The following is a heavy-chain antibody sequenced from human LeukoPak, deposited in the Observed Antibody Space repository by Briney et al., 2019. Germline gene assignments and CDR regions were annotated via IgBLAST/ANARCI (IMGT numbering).Heavy chain of an antibody. CDR1: GGSFSGYY. Sequence: SETLSLTCAVYGGSFSGYYWSWIRQPPGKGLEWIGEINHSGSTNYNPSLKSRVTISVDTSKNQFSLKLSSVTAADTAVYYCARGSRYYGSGSYYNRHDAFDIWGQGTMVTVSS. CDR3: ARGSRYYGSGSYYNRHDAFDI. CDR2: INHSGST. V-gene: IGHV4-34*01. J-gene: IGHJ3*02. D-gene: IGHD3-10*01.